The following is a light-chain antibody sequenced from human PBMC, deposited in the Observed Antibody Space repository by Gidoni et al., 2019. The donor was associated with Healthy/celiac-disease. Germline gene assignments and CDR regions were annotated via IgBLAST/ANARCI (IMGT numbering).Light chain of an antibody. Sequence: DIQMTQSPSSLSASVVDRVTITCRASQGISNSLAWYQQKPGKAPKLLLYAASILESGVPSRFSGSGSGTDYTLTISSMKPEDFATYYCQQYYSTLGTFGQGTKVEIK. V-gene: IGKV1-NL1*01. CDR3: QQYYSTLGT. CDR1: QGISNS. J-gene: IGKJ1*01. CDR2: AAS.